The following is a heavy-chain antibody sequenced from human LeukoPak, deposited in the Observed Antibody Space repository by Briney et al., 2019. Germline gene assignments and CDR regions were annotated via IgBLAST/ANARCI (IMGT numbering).Heavy chain of an antibody. J-gene: IGHJ4*02. V-gene: IGHV3-23*01. D-gene: IGHD2-15*01. Sequence: GGSLRLSCAASGLTFSRYAMTWARQAPGKGLEWVSSISGSGRSTYYADSVKGRFTISRDNLKNSLYLYMSSLRVDDTAVYYCARDKVGGSNDFWGQGTLVTVSS. CDR2: ISGSGRST. CDR1: GLTFSRYA. CDR3: ARDKVGGSNDF.